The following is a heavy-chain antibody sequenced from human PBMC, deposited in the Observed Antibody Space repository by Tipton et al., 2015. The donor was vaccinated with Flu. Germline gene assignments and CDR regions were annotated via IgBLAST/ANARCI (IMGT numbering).Heavy chain of an antibody. Sequence: QLVQSGAEVKKPGASVKVSCEASGYTFARYDINWVRQAPGQGLEWMGWMNPKTSNTGYAQKFQGRVTMTRQTSIRTAYMELSSLRSEDTAVYYCARVDPDIVVVSAAMRGFYYYGLDVWGQGTTVTVSS. D-gene: IGHD2-2*01. J-gene: IGHJ6*02. CDR2: MNPKTSNT. CDR1: GYTFARYD. CDR3: ARVDPDIVVVSAAMRGFYYYGLDV. V-gene: IGHV1-8*01.